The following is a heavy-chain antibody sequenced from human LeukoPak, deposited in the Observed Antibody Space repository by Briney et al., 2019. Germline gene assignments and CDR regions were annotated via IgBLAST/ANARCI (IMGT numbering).Heavy chain of an antibody. CDR3: AKDARRSADY. D-gene: IGHD6-13*01. CDR1: GYTFTDYY. V-gene: IGHV3-30*18. J-gene: IGHJ4*02. CDR2: ISYDGSNK. Sequence: SCKASGYTFTDYYMHWVRQAPGKGLEWVAVISYDGSNKYYADSVKGRFTISRDNSKNTLYLQMNSLRAEDTAVYYCAKDARRSADYWGQGTLVTVSS.